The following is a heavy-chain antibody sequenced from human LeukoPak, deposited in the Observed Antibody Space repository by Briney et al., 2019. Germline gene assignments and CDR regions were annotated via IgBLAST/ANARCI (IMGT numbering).Heavy chain of an antibody. J-gene: IGHJ4*02. Sequence: GASVKVSCKASGYTFTSSGISWVREAPGQGLEWMGRISGNNGDTNYEQKFQGRVTMTTDTSTSTAYMELRSLRSDDTAVYYCARDLRQQYCFDCWGQGTLVTVSS. CDR2: ISGNNGDT. CDR3: ARDLRQQYCFDC. V-gene: IGHV1-18*01. CDR1: GYTFTSSG. D-gene: IGHD6-13*01.